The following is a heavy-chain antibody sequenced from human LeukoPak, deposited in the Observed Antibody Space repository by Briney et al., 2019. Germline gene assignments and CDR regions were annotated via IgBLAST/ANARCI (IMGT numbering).Heavy chain of an antibody. J-gene: IGHJ6*03. V-gene: IGHV3-21*01. CDR1: GFTFSSFA. D-gene: IGHD6-13*01. CDR3: ARVGRWYMDV. CDR2: ISSSSSYI. Sequence: GGSLRLSCAASGFTFSSFAMSWVRQAPGKGLEWVSSISSSSSYIYYADSVKGRFTISRDNAKNSLYLQMNSLRAEDTAVYYCARVGRWYMDVWGKGTTVTVSS.